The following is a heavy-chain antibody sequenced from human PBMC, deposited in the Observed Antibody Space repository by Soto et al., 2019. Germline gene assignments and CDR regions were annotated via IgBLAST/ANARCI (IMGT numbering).Heavy chain of an antibody. CDR1: GFTFDDYA. CDR3: AKAPPRLGELSLKKDAFDI. V-gene: IGHV3-9*01. D-gene: IGHD3-16*02. CDR2: ISWNSGSI. J-gene: IGHJ3*02. Sequence: GGSLRLSCAASGFTFDDYAMHWVRQAPGKGLEWVSGISWNSGSIGYADSVKGRFTISRDNAKNSLYLQMNSLRAEDTALYYCAKAPPRLGELSLKKDAFDIWGQGTMVTVSS.